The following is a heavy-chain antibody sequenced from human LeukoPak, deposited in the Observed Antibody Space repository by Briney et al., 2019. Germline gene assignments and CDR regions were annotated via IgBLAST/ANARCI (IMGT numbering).Heavy chain of an antibody. CDR1: GFIFRNYA. V-gene: IGHV3-23*01. D-gene: IGHD3-9*01. CDR3: AKWGGYDILTGYYVSDF. J-gene: IGHJ4*02. Sequence: GGSLRLSCAASGFIFRNYAMSWVRQAPGKGLEWVSAITGSGDTTYYADSVKGQFTVSRDNSKNTLYVEMNTLRAEDTAVYYCAKWGGYDILTGYYVSDFWGQGTLVTVSS. CDR2: ITGSGDTT.